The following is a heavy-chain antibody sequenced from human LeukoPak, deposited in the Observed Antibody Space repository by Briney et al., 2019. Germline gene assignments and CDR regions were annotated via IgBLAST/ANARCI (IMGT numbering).Heavy chain of an antibody. D-gene: IGHD3-3*01. CDR3: ARVRFLEWRPLYYFDY. J-gene: IGHJ4*02. CDR2: ISAYNGNT. V-gene: IGHV1-18*01. CDR1: GYTFTSYG. Sequence: ASVKVSCKASGYTFTSYGISWVRQAPGQGLEWMGWISAYNGNTNYAQKLQGRVTMTTDTSTSTAYMELRSLRSDDTAVYYCARVRFLEWRPLYYFDYWGQGTLVTVSS.